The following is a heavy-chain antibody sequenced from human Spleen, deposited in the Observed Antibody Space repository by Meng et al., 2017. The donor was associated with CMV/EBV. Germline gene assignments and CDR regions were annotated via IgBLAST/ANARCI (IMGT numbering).Heavy chain of an antibody. V-gene: IGHV4-4*07. Sequence: VPCKTSGPGSGQPPEILTLTCTVSGGSISSYYWSWIRQPAGKGLESIGRIYTSGSTNYNPSLKSRVTMSVDTSKNQFSLKLSSVTAADTAVYYCARVAGSGRPLPWFDPWGQGTLVTASS. CDR3: ARVAGSGRPLPWFDP. CDR1: GGSISSYY. D-gene: IGHD3-10*01. J-gene: IGHJ5*02. CDR2: IYTSGST.